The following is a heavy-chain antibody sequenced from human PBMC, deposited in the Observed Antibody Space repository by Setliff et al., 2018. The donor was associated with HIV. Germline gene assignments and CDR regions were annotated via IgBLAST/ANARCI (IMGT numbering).Heavy chain of an antibody. CDR1: GVSFSGYY. CDR2: INHSGGT. D-gene: IGHD3-10*01. V-gene: IGHV4-34*01. J-gene: IGHJ4*02. CDR3: ARDFGAGFVDY. Sequence: SETLSLTCAVYGVSFSGYYWSWIRQPPGKGLEWIGEINHSGGTNYNPSLKSRVNISVDTSKKQFSLKLSSVTAADTAVYYCARDFGAGFVDYWGQGMLVTVSS.